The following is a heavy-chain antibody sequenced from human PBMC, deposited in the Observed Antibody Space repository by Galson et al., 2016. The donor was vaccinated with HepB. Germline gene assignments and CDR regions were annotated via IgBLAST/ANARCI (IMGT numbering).Heavy chain of an antibody. Sequence: SLRLSCAASGFTVSSSYMSWVRQAPGKGLEWVSVLYSGGSTYYADSVKGRFTISRDNAKNTLYLQMNSLRAEDTAVYYCASSVRGSGSPPGGYWGQGILVTVSS. J-gene: IGHJ4*02. V-gene: IGHV3-53*01. CDR2: LYSGGST. CDR3: ASSVRGSGSPPGGY. D-gene: IGHD3-10*01. CDR1: GFTVSSSY.